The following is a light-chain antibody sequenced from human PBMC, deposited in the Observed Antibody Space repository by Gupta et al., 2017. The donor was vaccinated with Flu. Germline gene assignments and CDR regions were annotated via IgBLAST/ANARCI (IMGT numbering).Light chain of an antibody. Sequence: EIVLTQSPGTLSLSPGERATLSCRASQSVGSYLVWYQQKPGQAPRLLIYGASSRATGIPDRFSGSGSGTDFSLTISRLEPEDFAVYYCQQYGTSPTCGQGTKLEIK. CDR1: QSVGSY. CDR3: QQYGTSPT. CDR2: GAS. V-gene: IGKV3-20*01. J-gene: IGKJ2*01.